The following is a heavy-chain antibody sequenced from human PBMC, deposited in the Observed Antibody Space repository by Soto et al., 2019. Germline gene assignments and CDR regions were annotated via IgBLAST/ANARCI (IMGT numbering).Heavy chain of an antibody. CDR1: GYTFTSYD. CDR3: EGAVLDWLAR. J-gene: IGHJ5*02. D-gene: IGHD3-3*01. CDR2: MNPNRGNT. Sequence: QVQLVQSGAEVKKPGASVTVSCKASGYTFTSYDINWVRQATGQVLEWMGWMNPNRGNTGYAQKFQGRVTMSRNTSITTASMELRSPTYEDTAVYSGEGAVLDWLARCGQGALVTVS. V-gene: IGHV1-8*01.